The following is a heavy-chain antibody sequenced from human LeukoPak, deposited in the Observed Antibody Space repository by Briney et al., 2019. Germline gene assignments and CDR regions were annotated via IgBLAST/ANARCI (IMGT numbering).Heavy chain of an antibody. CDR1: GYTFTGYY. CDR3: ARSLTGSSWYDY. D-gene: IGHD6-13*01. J-gene: IGHJ4*02. Sequence: ASVKVSSKASGYTFTGYYMHWVRQAPGQGLEWMGWITPNSGGTNYAQKFQGRVTMTRHTSISTAYMELSRLRSDDTAVYYCARSLTGSSWYDYWGQGTLVTVSS. CDR2: ITPNSGGT. V-gene: IGHV1-2*02.